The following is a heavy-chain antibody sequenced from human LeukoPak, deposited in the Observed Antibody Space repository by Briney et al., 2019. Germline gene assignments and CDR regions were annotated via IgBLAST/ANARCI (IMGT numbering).Heavy chain of an antibody. V-gene: IGHV3-74*01. CDR2: INGDGSST. J-gene: IGHJ4*02. CDR1: GFTFSRNW. CDR3: VRTIGTTVFDY. D-gene: IGHD1-1*01. Sequence: GGSLRLSCAASGFTFSRNWMHWVRQAPGEGLVWVSRINGDGSSTNYADSVKGRFTISRDNAKNTLSLQMNSLRAEDTAVYYCVRTIGTTVFDYWGQGNLVTVSS.